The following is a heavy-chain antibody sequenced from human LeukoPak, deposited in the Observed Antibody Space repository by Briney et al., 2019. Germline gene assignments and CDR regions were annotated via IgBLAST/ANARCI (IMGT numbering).Heavy chain of an antibody. CDR3: AREWELQGLDF. CDR1: GFTFSSYS. D-gene: IGHD1-26*01. CDR2: ISSSSTI. V-gene: IGHV3-48*01. Sequence: GGSLRLSCAASGFTFSSYSMNWVRQAPGKGLEWVSYISSSSTIYYADSVKGRFIISRDNAKNSLYLQMNSLRVEDTALYYCAREWELQGLDFWGQGTLVTVSS. J-gene: IGHJ4*02.